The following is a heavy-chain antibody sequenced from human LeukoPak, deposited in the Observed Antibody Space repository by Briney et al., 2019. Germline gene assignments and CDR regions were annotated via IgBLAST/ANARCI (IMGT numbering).Heavy chain of an antibody. CDR3: ARQKATKIPFDY. CDR2: IYYSGST. Sequence: SETLSLTCTVPGVSISSYYWSWIRQPPGKGLEWVGYIYYSGSTNYNPSLKSRVTISLDTSKNQFSLKLSSVTAADTAVYYCARQKATKIPFDYWGQGTLVTVSS. J-gene: IGHJ4*02. CDR1: GVSISSYY. V-gene: IGHV4-59*08. D-gene: IGHD5-24*01.